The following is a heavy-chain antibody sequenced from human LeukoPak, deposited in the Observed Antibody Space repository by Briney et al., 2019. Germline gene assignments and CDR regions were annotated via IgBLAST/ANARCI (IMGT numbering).Heavy chain of an antibody. CDR3: ASLYYYDNPFDY. J-gene: IGHJ4*02. Sequence: GGSLRLSCAASGFTFSSYSMNWVRQAPGKGQEWVSYISSSSSSTIYYADSVKGRFTISRDNAKNSLYLQMNSLRDEDTAVYYCASLYYYDNPFDYWGQGTLVTVSS. CDR2: ISSSSSSTI. V-gene: IGHV3-48*02. CDR1: GFTFSSYS. D-gene: IGHD3-22*01.